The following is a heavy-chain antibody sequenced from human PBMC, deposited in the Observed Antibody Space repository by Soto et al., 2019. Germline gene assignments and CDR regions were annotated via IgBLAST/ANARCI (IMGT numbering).Heavy chain of an antibody. Sequence: PGGSLRLSCAASGFTVSGNFMSWVRQAPGKGLEWVSIIYSGDSTYYADSVKGRFTISRDNSKNTLYLQMNSLRAEDTAVYYCARVYSSGWSIDYWGQGTLVTVSS. CDR3: ARVYSSGWSIDY. J-gene: IGHJ4*02. D-gene: IGHD6-19*01. V-gene: IGHV3-53*01. CDR2: IYSGDST. CDR1: GFTVSGNF.